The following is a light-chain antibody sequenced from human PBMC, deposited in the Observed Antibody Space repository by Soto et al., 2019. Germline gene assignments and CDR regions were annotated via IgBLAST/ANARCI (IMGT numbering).Light chain of an antibody. Sequence: DIVMTQSPLSLPVTPGEPASISCRSSQSLLHSNGYNYLHWYLQKPGQSPQLLIYLGSNRASGVPDRFSGSGSGTDFTLKISRVEAEDVWVYYCMQPLQTLYTCGHGTKLEIK. CDR1: QSLLHSNGYNY. CDR2: LGS. J-gene: IGKJ2*01. CDR3: MQPLQTLYT. V-gene: IGKV2-28*01.